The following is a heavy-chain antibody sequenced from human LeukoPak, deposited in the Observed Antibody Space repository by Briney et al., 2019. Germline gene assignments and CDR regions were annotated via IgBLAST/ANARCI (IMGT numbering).Heavy chain of an antibody. CDR2: MSPNSGDT. Sequence: ASVKVSCKASGYTFTSYGFNWVQQATGQRPEWMGWMSPNSGDTGYAQKFQDRVTMTRNTSISTAYMELSSLRSDDTAVYYCARGPPNWGYDYWGPGTLVTVSS. V-gene: IGHV1-8*01. J-gene: IGHJ4*02. CDR1: GYTFTSYG. CDR3: ARGPPNWGYDY. D-gene: IGHD7-27*01.